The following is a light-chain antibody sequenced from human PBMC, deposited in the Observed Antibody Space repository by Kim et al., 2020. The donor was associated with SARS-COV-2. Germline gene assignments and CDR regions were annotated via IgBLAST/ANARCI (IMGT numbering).Light chain of an antibody. CDR2: AAS. CDR3: QQSYSNPRYT. V-gene: IGKV1-39*01. Sequence: ASVGDRVTITCRASQSISSYLNWYQQKPGKAPKLLIYAASSLQSGVPSRFSGSGSGTDFTLTISSLQPEDFATYYCQQSYSNPRYTFGQGTKLEI. CDR1: QSISSY. J-gene: IGKJ2*01.